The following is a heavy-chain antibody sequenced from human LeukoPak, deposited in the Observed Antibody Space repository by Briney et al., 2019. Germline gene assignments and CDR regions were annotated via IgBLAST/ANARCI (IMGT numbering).Heavy chain of an antibody. V-gene: IGHV4-30-2*01. CDR3: ARVYYDFWSGYTYGFDY. CDR2: IYHSGST. CDR1: GGSISSGGYS. J-gene: IGHJ4*02. Sequence: TASETLSLTCAVSGGSISSGGYSWSWIRQPPGKGLEWIGYIYHSGSTYYNPSLKSRVTISVDRSKNQFSLKLSSVTAADTAVYYCARVYYDFWSGYTYGFDYWGQGTLVTVSS. D-gene: IGHD3-3*01.